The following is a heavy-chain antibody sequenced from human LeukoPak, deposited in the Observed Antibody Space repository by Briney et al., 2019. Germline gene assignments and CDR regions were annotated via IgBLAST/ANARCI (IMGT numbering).Heavy chain of an antibody. CDR3: ARAGLNGDVDY. CDR1: GGSFSGYY. V-gene: IGHV4-34*01. J-gene: IGHJ4*02. CDR2: INHSGST. D-gene: IGHD4-17*01. Sequence: PSETLSLTRAVYGGSFSGYYWSWIRQPPGKGLEWTGEINHSGSTNYNPSLKSRVTISVDTSKNQFSLKLSSVTAADTAVYYCARAGLNGDVDYWGQGTLVTVSS.